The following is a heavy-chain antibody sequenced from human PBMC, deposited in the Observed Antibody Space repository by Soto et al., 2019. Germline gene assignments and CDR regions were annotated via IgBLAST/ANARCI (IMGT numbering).Heavy chain of an antibody. Sequence: GGSLRVSCAASGFTFTRYSMNWVRQAPGKGLEWVSSISSTSNYIYYGDSMKGRFTISRDNAKNSLYLEMNSLRAEDTAVYYCARESEDLTSNFDYWGQGTLVTVSS. J-gene: IGHJ4*02. CDR3: ARESEDLTSNFDY. CDR1: GFTFTRYS. V-gene: IGHV3-21*06. CDR2: ISSTSNYI.